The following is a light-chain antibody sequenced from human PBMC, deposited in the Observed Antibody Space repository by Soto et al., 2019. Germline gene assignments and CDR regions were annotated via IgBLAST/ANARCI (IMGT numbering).Light chain of an antibody. CDR3: QQYNAWPQWT. Sequence: EIVMTQSPATLSVSPGERATLSCRASQSVRSNLAWYQQTPGQAPRLLIYDASARATGISARFSGSGSGTEFTLTISNLQSEDFAVYYCQQYNAWPQWTFGQGTKVQIK. CDR1: QSVRSN. CDR2: DAS. V-gene: IGKV3-15*01. J-gene: IGKJ1*01.